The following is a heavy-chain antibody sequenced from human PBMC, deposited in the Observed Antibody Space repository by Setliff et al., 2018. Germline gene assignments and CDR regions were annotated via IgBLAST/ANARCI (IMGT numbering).Heavy chain of an antibody. V-gene: IGHV5-51*01. Sequence: GESLKISCQGSGYSFANTWIAWVRQMPGKGLEWMGIIYPGDSDTRYSPSFQGRVTMTTDTPTSTAYMELNSLRSDDTAVYYCARHGDASFYYDILTGHSPPYYFDYWGQGTLVTVSS. CDR3: ARHGDASFYYDILTGHSPPYYFDY. CDR1: GYSFANTW. J-gene: IGHJ4*02. CDR2: IYPGDSDT. D-gene: IGHD3-9*01.